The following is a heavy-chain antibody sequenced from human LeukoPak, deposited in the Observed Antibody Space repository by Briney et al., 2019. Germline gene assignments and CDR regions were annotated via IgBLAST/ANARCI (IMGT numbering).Heavy chain of an antibody. J-gene: IGHJ4*02. V-gene: IGHV4-39*02. CDR3: ARRGYGASRRYFDF. CDR2: IYYSGNT. Sequence: SETLSLTCTVSGGSISSSSYYWGWIRQPPGKGLEWIGIIYYSGNTYCNPSLKSRVTISVDTSKNHFSLKLSSATAADTAVYYCARRGYGASRRYFDFWGQGTLVTVSS. D-gene: IGHD4/OR15-4a*01. CDR1: GGSISSSSYY.